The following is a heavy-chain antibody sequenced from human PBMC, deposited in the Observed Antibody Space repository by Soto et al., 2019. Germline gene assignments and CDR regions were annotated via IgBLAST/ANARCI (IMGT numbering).Heavy chain of an antibody. CDR1: GFTFSSYS. D-gene: IGHD1-7*01. CDR3: ARDPTAGGTGTCFDY. V-gene: IGHV3-21*01. CDR2: ISSSSSYI. J-gene: IGHJ4*02. Sequence: GGSLRLSCAASGFTFSSYSMNWVRQAPGKGLEWVSSISSSSSYIYYADSVKGRFTISRDNAKNSLYLQMNSLRAEDTAVYYCARDPTAGGTGTCFDYWGQGTLVTVSS.